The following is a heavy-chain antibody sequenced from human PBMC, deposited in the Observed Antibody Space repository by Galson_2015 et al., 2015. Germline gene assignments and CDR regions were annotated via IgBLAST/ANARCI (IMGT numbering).Heavy chain of an antibody. CDR3: ARDPGTSIAVAGTFWTPVYYYYYMDV. J-gene: IGHJ6*03. CDR1: GFTFSSYA. Sequence: SLRLSCAASGFTFSSYAMHWVRQAPGKGLEWVAVISYDGSNKYYADSVKGRFTISRDNSKYTLYLQMNSLRAEDTAVYYCARDPGTSIAVAGTFWTPVYYYYYMDVWGKGTTVTVSS. V-gene: IGHV3-30-3*01. D-gene: IGHD6-19*01. CDR2: ISYDGSNK.